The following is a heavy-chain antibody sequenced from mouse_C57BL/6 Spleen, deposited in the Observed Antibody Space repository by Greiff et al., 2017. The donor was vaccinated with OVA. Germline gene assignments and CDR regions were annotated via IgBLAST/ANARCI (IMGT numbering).Heavy chain of an antibody. CDR3: ARSYYGSNWFAY. J-gene: IGHJ3*01. D-gene: IGHD1-1*01. V-gene: IGHV2-2*01. CDR1: GFSLTSYG. CDR2: IWSGGST. Sequence: VMLVESGPGLVQPSQSLSITCTVSGFSLTSYGVHWVRQSPGKGLEWLGVIWSGGSTDYNAALISRLSISKDNSKSQVFFKMNSLQADDTAIYYCARSYYGSNWFAYWGQGTLVTVSA.